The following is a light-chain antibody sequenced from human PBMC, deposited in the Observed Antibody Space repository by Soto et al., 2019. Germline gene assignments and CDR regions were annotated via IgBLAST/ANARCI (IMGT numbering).Light chain of an antibody. CDR2: EVN. Sequence: QSALTQPPSVSGSPGQSVTISCTGISSDIGSYNRVSWYQQPPGTAPKLMIYEVNNRPSGVPDRFSGSTSGNTASLTISGLQAEDEADYYCSSYTSISTYVFGTGTKVTVL. CDR3: SSYTSISTYV. CDR1: SSDIGSYNR. V-gene: IGLV2-18*02. J-gene: IGLJ1*01.